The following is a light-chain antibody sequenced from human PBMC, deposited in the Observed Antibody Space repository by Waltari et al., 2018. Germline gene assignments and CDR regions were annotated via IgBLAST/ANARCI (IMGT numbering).Light chain of an antibody. CDR3: GTWDNSLSAV. V-gene: IGLV1-51*01. CDR2: DNN. CDR1: RSNIGNNY. J-gene: IGLJ2*01. Sequence: QSVLTQPPSVSAAPGQKVTISCSGSRSNIGNNYVSWYQQLPGTAPKLLIYDNNKRPSGIPDRFSGSKSGTSATLGITGLQTGDEADYYCGTWDNSLSAVFGGGTKLTVL.